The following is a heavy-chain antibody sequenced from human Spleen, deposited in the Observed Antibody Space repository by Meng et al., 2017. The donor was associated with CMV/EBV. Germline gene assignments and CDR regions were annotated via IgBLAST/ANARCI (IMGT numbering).Heavy chain of an antibody. Sequence: VSVVSSSLGSYYWCSVRQFPGRGLESIGRIYSTGDIFYNPSLKGRLTIAPDTSKNQWSLSLKFMTVADAAVYYCVRIRVGHSSPIDFWGRGTLVTVSS. V-gene: IGHV4-31*02. CDR3: VRIRVGHSSPIDF. J-gene: IGHJ4*01. CDR1: VVSSSLGSYY. D-gene: IGHD1-26*01. CDR2: IYSTGDI.